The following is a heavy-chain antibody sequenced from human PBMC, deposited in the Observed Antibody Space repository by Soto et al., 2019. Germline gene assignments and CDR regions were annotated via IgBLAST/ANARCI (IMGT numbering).Heavy chain of an antibody. D-gene: IGHD3-3*01. CDR1: GFTFSSYS. J-gene: IGHJ6*02. CDR3: ARAGGYDFWSGYYPNWEPASLRMDV. V-gene: IGHV3-48*02. Sequence: GSLRLSCAASGFTFSSYSMNWVRQAPGKGLEWVSYISSSSSTIYYADSVKGRFTISRDNAKSSLYLQMNSLRDEDTAVYYCARAGGYDFWSGYYPNWEPASLRMDVWGQGTTVTVSS. CDR2: ISSSSSTI.